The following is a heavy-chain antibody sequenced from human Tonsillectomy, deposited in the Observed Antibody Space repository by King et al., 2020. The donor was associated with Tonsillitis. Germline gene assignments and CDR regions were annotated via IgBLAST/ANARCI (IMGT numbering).Heavy chain of an antibody. CDR3: ARDRDYYYYGMDV. D-gene: IGHD3-10*01. J-gene: IGHJ6*02. CDR2: ISTYSDTT. V-gene: IGHV1-18*01. Sequence: QLVQSGPEVKKPGASVKVSCKTSGYTFTSYGISWVRQAPGQGLEWMGWISTYSDTTNYAQYLQGRVTMTTDTSTMTAYLELRSLRSDDTAVYYCARDRDYYYYGMDVWGQGTTVTVSS. CDR1: GYTFTSYG.